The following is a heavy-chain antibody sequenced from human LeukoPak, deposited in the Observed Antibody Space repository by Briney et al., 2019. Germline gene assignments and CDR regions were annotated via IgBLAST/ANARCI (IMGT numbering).Heavy chain of an antibody. CDR3: AKDYNYYYDSSGYYGGEDY. CDR1: GFTFSSYA. CDR2: ISGSGGST. D-gene: IGHD3-22*01. Sequence: GGSLRLSCAASGFTFSSYAMSWVRQAPGKGLEWVSAISGSGGSTYYADSVRGRFTISRDNSKNTLYLQMNSLRAEDTAVYYCAKDYNYYYDSSGYYGGEDYWGQGTLITVSS. V-gene: IGHV3-23*01. J-gene: IGHJ4*02.